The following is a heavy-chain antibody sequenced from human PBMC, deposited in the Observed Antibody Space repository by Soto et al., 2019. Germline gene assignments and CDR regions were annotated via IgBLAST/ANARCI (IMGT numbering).Heavy chain of an antibody. CDR1: GGSLKNYA. CDR3: ADLSLGYCSSTTCPPDY. J-gene: IGHJ4*02. V-gene: IGHV1-69*05. Sequence: QVQLVQSGAEVKKPGSSVKVSCKVSGGSLKNYAISWVRQAPGQGLEWMGGIIPSFGRTTYAQKFQGRVTXTXYEFTSTVNLELRGLRSEDSAIYFCADLSLGYCSSTTCPPDYWGQGTLVTVSS. CDR2: IIPSFGRT. D-gene: IGHD2-2*03.